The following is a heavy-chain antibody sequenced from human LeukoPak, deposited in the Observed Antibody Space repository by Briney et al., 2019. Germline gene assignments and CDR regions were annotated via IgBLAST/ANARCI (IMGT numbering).Heavy chain of an antibody. D-gene: IGHD3-22*01. CDR1: GYTFTSYG. J-gene: IGHJ3*02. V-gene: IGHV1-18*01. CDR3: ARLIKHYYDSSGYYSDEAFDI. CDR2: ISAYNGNT. Sequence: GSSVKVSCKASGYTFTSYGISWVRQAPGQGLEWMGWISAYNGNTNYAQKLQGRVTMTTDTSTSTAYMELRSLRSDDTAVYYRARLIKHYYDSSGYYSDEAFDIWGQGTMVTVSS.